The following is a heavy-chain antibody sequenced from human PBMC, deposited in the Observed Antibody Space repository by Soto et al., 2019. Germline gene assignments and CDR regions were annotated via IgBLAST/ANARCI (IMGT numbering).Heavy chain of an antibody. D-gene: IGHD2-8*01. CDR2: INHSGST. CDR3: ARKVVLMVYAPHNWFDP. Sequence: QVQLQQWGAGLLKPSETLSLTCAVYGGSFSGYYLSWIRQPPGKGLEWMGEINHSGSTNYNPALKSRVSRSVDTYKNQFSLKLRSVTAADTAVYYCARKVVLMVYAPHNWFDPWGQGTLVTVSS. J-gene: IGHJ5*02. V-gene: IGHV4-34*01. CDR1: GGSFSGYY.